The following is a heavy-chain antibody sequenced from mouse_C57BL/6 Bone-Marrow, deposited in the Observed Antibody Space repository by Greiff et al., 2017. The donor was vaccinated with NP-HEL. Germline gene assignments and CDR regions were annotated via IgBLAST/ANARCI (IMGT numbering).Heavy chain of an antibody. CDR1: GYSITSGYY. V-gene: IGHV3-6*01. CDR2: ISYDGSN. CDR3: ARDYYYGSSYRYFDV. Sequence: EVKLMESGPGLVKPSQSLSLTCSVTGYSITSGYYWNWIRQFPGNKLEWMGYISYDGSNNYNPSLKNRISITRDTSKNQFFLKLNSVTTEDTATYYCARDYYYGSSYRYFDVWGTGTTVTVSS. J-gene: IGHJ1*03. D-gene: IGHD1-1*01.